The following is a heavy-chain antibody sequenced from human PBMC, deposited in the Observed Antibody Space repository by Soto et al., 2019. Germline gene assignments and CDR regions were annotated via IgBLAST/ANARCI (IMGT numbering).Heavy chain of an antibody. CDR2: ISSSGSTI. CDR3: ARDPVSEVGATRGFDY. CDR1: GFTFSDYY. Sequence: QVQLVESGGGLVKPGGSLRLSCAASGFTFSDYYMTWIRQAPGKGLEWVSYISSSGSTIYYADSVKGRFTSSRDNAKNSLYLQMNSLRAEDTAVYYCARDPVSEVGATRGFDYWGQGTLVTVSS. V-gene: IGHV3-11*01. D-gene: IGHD1-26*01. J-gene: IGHJ4*02.